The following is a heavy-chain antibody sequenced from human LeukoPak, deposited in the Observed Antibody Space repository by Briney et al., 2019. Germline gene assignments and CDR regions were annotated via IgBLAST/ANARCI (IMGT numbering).Heavy chain of an antibody. J-gene: IGHJ4*02. CDR1: GYTFTGYY. Sequence: RASVKVSCKASGYTFTGYYMHWVRQAPGQGLEWMGWINPNSGGTNYAQKLQGRVTMTTDTSTSTAYMELRSLRSDDTAVYYCARIWVQGVIFAGIDYWGQGTLVTVSS. CDR2: INPNSGGT. D-gene: IGHD3-10*01. V-gene: IGHV1-2*02. CDR3: ARIWVQGVIFAGIDY.